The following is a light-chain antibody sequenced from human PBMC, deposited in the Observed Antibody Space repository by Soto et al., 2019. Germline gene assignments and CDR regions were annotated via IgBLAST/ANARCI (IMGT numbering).Light chain of an antibody. J-gene: IGKJ4*01. Sequence: DIHLTQSPSFLFASVGDRVTITCRASQDVGHFLAWYQQKPGKAPKLLMYAASTLQSDVPASFRGSGSATEVTPTITSLQPEDFATYYCQQLDSYLSFTFGGGTKVEI. CDR3: QQLDSYLSFT. CDR2: AAS. CDR1: QDVGHF. V-gene: IGKV1-9*01.